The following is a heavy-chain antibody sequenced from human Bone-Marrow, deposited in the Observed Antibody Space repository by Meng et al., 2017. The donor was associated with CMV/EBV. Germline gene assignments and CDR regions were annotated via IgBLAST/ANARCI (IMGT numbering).Heavy chain of an antibody. CDR2: ISSSSSYI. V-gene: IGHV3-21*04. CDR3: ARVTIWQLLRYYYYGMDV. CDR1: GFTFSSYS. Sequence: GESLKISCAASGFTFSSYSMNWVRQAPGKGLEWVSSISSSSSYIYYADSVKGRFTISRDNAKNSLYLQMNSLRAEDTAVYYCARVTIWQLLRYYYYGMDVWGQGTTVTVSS. D-gene: IGHD2-15*01. J-gene: IGHJ6*02.